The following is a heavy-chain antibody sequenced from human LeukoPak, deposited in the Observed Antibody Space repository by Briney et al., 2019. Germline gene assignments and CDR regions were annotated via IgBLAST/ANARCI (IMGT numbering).Heavy chain of an antibody. CDR2: ISSSSSYK. D-gene: IGHD6-19*01. J-gene: IGHJ4*02. CDR3: ARVSSSGGRLDY. V-gene: IGHV3-21*01. CDR1: GFTFSSYS. Sequence: PGGSLRLSCAASGFTFSSYSMNWVRQAPGKGLEWVSSISSSSSYKYYADSVKGRFTISRDNAKNSLYLQMNSLRAEDTAVYYCARVSSSGGRLDYWGQGTLVTVSS.